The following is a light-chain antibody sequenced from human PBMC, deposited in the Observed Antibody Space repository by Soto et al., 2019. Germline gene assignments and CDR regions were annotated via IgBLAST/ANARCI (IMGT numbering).Light chain of an antibody. CDR3: QQYRGYSRT. Sequence: DIQMTQYPSTLSASVGDRVTITCRASESISSWLAWYQQKPGKVPKLLIYEASSLVSGVPSRFSGSGSGTEFNLTIGSLQADDFATYYCQQYRGYSRTFGQGTKVYIK. J-gene: IGKJ1*01. CDR1: ESISSW. V-gene: IGKV1-5*01. CDR2: EAS.